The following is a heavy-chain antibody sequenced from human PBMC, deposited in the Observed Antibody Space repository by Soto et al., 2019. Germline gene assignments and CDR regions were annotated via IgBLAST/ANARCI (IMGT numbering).Heavy chain of an antibody. CDR1: GGSFSGYY. D-gene: IGHD5-12*01. J-gene: IGHJ6*02. Sequence: PSETLSLTCAVYGGSFSGYYWSWIRQPPGKGLEWIGEINHSGSTNYNPSLKSRVTISVDTSKNQFSLKLSSVTAADTAVYYCARAPGSDYDSHYYYYYGMDVWGRGTTVTAP. CDR3: ARAPGSDYDSHYYYYYGMDV. CDR2: INHSGST. V-gene: IGHV4-34*01.